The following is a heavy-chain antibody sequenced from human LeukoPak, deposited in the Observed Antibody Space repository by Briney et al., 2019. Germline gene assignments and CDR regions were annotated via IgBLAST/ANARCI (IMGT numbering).Heavy chain of an antibody. D-gene: IGHD2-2*01. CDR1: GFTLSSYW. CDR3: AREGRCSSTSCPGYYGMDV. Sequence: GGSLRLSCAASGFTLSSYWMHWVRQAPGKGLEWVSSISSSSSYIYYADSVKGRFTISRDNAKNSLYLQMNSLRAEDTAVYYCAREGRCSSTSCPGYYGMDVWGQGTTVTVSS. V-gene: IGHV3-21*01. J-gene: IGHJ6*02. CDR2: ISSSSSYI.